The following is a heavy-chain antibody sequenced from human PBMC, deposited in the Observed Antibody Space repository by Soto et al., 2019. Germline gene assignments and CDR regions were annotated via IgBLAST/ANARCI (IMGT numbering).Heavy chain of an antibody. CDR2: ISGSGTST. CDR3: ARGLHYYYYMDV. D-gene: IGHD2-15*01. Sequence: GGSLRLSCAVSGFTFSNYAMSWVRQAPGKGLEWVSGISGSGTSTDYADSVKGRFTISRDNAKNSLYLQMNSLRAEDTAVYYCARGLHYYYYMDVWGKGTTVTVS. V-gene: IGHV3-23*01. J-gene: IGHJ6*03. CDR1: GFTFSNYA.